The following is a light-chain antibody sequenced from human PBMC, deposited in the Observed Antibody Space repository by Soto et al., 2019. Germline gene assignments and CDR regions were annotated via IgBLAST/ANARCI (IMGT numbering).Light chain of an antibody. Sequence: IQLTQSQCSLSGSVVDRVTITFLASQGISSALAWYQQKPGKAPKLLIYDASSLESGVPSRFSGSGSGTDFTLTISSLQPEDFATYYCKQFNNYPITFGQGTRLEIK. J-gene: IGKJ5*01. V-gene: IGKV1D-13*01. CDR1: QGISSA. CDR3: KQFNNYPIT. CDR2: DAS.